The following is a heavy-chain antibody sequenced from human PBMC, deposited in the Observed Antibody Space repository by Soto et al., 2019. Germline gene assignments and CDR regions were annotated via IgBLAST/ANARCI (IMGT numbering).Heavy chain of an antibody. Sequence: EVQLLESGGGLVQPGGSLSLSCAASGFTFSSYAMRWVRQAPGKGLGWVAAISGSGGSTYYANSVKGRFTISRDNSKNTLYLQMNSLTAEDTAVYYCAKAATTAMASVDYWGQGTLVTVSS. CDR2: ISGSGGST. J-gene: IGHJ4*02. D-gene: IGHD5-18*01. CDR1: GFTFSSYA. CDR3: AKAATTAMASVDY. V-gene: IGHV3-23*01.